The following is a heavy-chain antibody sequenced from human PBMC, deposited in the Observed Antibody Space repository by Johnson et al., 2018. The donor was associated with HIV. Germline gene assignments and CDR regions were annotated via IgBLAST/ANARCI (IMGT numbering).Heavy chain of an antibody. CDR2: ISDSGRIK. J-gene: IGHJ3*02. V-gene: IGHV3-11*04. CDR1: GFSFSDYY. Sequence: QVQLVESGGGFVKPGGSLRLSCTASGFSFSDYYMNWIRQAPGQGLEWVPYISDSGRIKYYADHVKGRFTISRANSKSTLYLQMNSRTTEDTAVYYCAKAGEVVDDEWTFFDIWGQGTMVTVSS. CDR3: AKAGEVVDDEWTFFDI. D-gene: IGHD2-15*01.